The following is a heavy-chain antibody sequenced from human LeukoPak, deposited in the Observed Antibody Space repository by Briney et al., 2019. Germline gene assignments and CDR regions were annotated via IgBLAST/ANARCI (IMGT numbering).Heavy chain of an antibody. V-gene: IGHV3-23*01. J-gene: IGHJ3*02. Sequence: PGGSLRLSCAASGFTFSSYAMSWVRQAPGKGLEWVSAIGGSGGSTYYADSVKGRFTISRDNAKNTLYLQMNSLRAEDTAVYYCVTPLRGSAFDIWGQGTMVTVSS. CDR1: GFTFSSYA. CDR2: IGGSGGST. CDR3: VTPLRGSAFDI. D-gene: IGHD3-16*01.